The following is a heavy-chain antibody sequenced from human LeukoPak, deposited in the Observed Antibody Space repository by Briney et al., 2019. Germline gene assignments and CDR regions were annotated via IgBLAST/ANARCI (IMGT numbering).Heavy chain of an antibody. CDR1: GGSFSGYY. CDR3: ARVRGVAGPNTNWFDP. J-gene: IGHJ5*02. Sequence: PSETLSLTCAVYGGSFSGYYWSWIRQPPGKGLEWIGEINHSGSTNYNPSLKSRVTISVDTSKNQFSLKLSSVTAADTAVYYCARVRGVAGPNTNWFDPWGQGTLVTVSS. D-gene: IGHD6-19*01. CDR2: INHSGST. V-gene: IGHV4-34*01.